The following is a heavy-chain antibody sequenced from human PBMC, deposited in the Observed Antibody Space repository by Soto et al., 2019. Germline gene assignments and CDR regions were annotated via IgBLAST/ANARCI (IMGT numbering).Heavy chain of an antibody. CDR3: AKDRWTGLFPVFDC. CDR1: GFTFSSYD. CDR2: ISGSDGST. Sequence: GGSLRLSCAASGFTFSSYDMNWVRQAPGKGQERVSGISGSDGSTNYADSVKGRFTISRDNSKNTLYLQMNSLRAEDTSVYYCAKDRWTGLFPVFDCWGQGTLVTVSS. V-gene: IGHV3-23*01. J-gene: IGHJ4*02. D-gene: IGHD3-9*01.